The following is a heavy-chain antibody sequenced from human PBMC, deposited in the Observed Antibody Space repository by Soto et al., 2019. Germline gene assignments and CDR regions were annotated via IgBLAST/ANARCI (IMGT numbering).Heavy chain of an antibody. D-gene: IGHD2-15*01. CDR1: GFTFSSYA. J-gene: IGHJ6*03. V-gene: IGHV3-23*01. CDR3: AKAFCSGGSCYGLDYYYYYMDV. CDR2: ISGSGGST. Sequence: GGSLRLSCAASGFTFSSYAMSWVRQAPGKGLEWVSAISGSGGSTYYADSVKGRFTISRDNSKNTLYLQMNSLRAEDTAVYYCAKAFCSGGSCYGLDYYYYYMDVWGKGTTVTVSS.